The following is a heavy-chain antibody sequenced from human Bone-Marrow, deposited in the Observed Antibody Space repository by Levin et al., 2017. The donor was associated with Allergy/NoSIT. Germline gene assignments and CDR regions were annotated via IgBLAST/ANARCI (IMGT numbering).Heavy chain of an antibody. D-gene: IGHD3-22*01. J-gene: IGHJ6*02. CDR3: ARADCVVTKCGWFSYYYGMDV. V-gene: IGHV3-33*01. CDR2: IWYDGSNK. Sequence: QSGGSLRLSCAASGFTFSSYGMHWVRQAPGKGLEWVAVIWYDGSNKYYADSVKGRFTISRDNSKNTLYLQMNSLRAEDTAVYYCARADCVVTKCGWFSYYYGMDVWGQGTTVTVSS. CDR1: GFTFSSYG.